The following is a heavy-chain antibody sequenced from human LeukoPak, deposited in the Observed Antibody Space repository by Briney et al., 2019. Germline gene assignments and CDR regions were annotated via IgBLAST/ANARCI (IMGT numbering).Heavy chain of an antibody. CDR2: IYYSGST. V-gene: IGHV4-59*01. Sequence: SETLSLTCTVWGGSISSYYWSWIRQPPGKGLEWIGYIYYSGSTNYNPSLKSRVTISVDTSKNQFSLKLSSVTAADTAVYYCARAGYCSGGSCLGYFDYWGQGTLVTVSS. D-gene: IGHD2-15*01. CDR3: ARAGYCSGGSCLGYFDY. J-gene: IGHJ4*02. CDR1: GGSISSYY.